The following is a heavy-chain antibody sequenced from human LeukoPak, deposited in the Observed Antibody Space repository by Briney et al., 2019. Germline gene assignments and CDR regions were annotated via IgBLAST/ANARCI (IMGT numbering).Heavy chain of an antibody. CDR1: GFTFSSYA. CDR2: ISCDGSNK. V-gene: IGHV3-30-3*01. Sequence: GGSLRLSCAASGFTFSSYAMHWVRQAPGKGLEWVAVISCDGSNKYYADSVKGRFTISRDNSKNTLYLQMNSLRAEDTAVYYCAREDSWYAFDIWGQGTMVTVSS. J-gene: IGHJ3*02. CDR3: AREDSWYAFDI. D-gene: IGHD6-13*01.